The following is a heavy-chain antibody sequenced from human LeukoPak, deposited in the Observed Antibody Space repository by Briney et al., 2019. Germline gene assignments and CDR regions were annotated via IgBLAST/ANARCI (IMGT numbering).Heavy chain of an antibody. CDR3: ASAEPRGIIWYPS. J-gene: IGHJ5*02. D-gene: IGHD6-13*01. CDR2: INHSGST. CDR1: GGSFSGYY. V-gene: IGHV4-34*01. Sequence: SETLSLTCAVYGGSFSGYYWSWIRQPPGKGLEWIGEINHSGSTNYNPSLKSRVTISVDKSKNQFSLNLSSVTAADTAVYYCASAEPRGIIWYPSWGQGTLVTVSS.